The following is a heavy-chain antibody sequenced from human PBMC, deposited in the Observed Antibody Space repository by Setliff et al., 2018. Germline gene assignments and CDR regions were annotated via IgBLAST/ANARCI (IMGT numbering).Heavy chain of an antibody. V-gene: IGHV1-18*01. D-gene: IGHD6-13*01. J-gene: IGHJ3*02. Sequence: ASVKVSCKASGYTFTSYGISWVRQAPGQGLEWMGWISAYNGNTDYAQKLQGRVTMTTDTSTSTAYMELRSLRSDDTAVYYCARFSSSWYPSEPVQAFDIWGQGTMVTVSS. CDR3: ARFSSSWYPSEPVQAFDI. CDR1: GYTFTSYG. CDR2: ISAYNGNT.